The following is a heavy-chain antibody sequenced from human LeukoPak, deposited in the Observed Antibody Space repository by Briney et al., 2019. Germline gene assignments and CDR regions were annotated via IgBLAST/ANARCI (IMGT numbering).Heavy chain of an antibody. Sequence: GGSLRLSCAASGFTFSSHDMGWVRQAPGKGLEWVSRITGSGDNTYYADSVKGRFTISRDNSKNTVHLQMNSLTAEDTAMYYCARRYCTNGNCFGFTLDCWGQGTLVTVSS. J-gene: IGHJ4*02. CDR2: ITGSGDNT. D-gene: IGHD2-8*01. CDR3: ARRYCTNGNCFGFTLDC. CDR1: GFTFSSHD. V-gene: IGHV3-23*01.